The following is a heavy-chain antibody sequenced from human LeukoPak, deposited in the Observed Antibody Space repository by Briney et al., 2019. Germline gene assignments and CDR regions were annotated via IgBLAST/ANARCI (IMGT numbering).Heavy chain of an antibody. Sequence: SETLSLTCAVYGGSFSGYYWSWIRQPPGKGLEWIGEINHSGSTNYNPSLKSRVTISVDTSKNQFSLELSSVTAADTAVYYCARSKGGYSSNWFDPWGQGTLVTVSS. CDR3: ARSKGGYSSNWFDP. CDR1: GGSFSGYY. CDR2: INHSGST. D-gene: IGHD3-16*01. V-gene: IGHV4-34*01. J-gene: IGHJ5*02.